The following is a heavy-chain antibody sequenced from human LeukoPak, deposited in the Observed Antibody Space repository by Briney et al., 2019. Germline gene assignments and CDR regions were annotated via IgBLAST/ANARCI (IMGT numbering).Heavy chain of an antibody. CDR3: ARLSYDSGTHYTVYKH. CDR2: ITGSTRTT. CDR1: GFIFNSYG. Sequence: NSGGSLRLSCAASGFIFNSYGMSWVRQAPGEGLEWVASITGSTRTTYYADSVKGRFTISRDNAENSLYLQMNSLRDDDTAVYYCARLSYDSGTHYTVYKHWGQGTLVTVSS. J-gene: IGHJ4*02. D-gene: IGHD3-10*01. V-gene: IGHV3-21*01.